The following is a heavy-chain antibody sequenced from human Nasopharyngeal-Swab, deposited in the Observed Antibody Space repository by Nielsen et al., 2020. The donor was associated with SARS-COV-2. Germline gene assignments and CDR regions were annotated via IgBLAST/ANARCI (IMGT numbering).Heavy chain of an antibody. V-gene: IGHV3-33*01. CDR2: IWYDGSNK. CDR1: GFTFSSYG. J-gene: IGHJ4*02. D-gene: IGHD3-10*01. CDR3: ARDLPLFGSGSPSHQDY. Sequence: GGSLRLSCAASGFTFSSYGMHWVRQAPGKGLEGVAVIWYDGSNKYYADSVKGRFTISRDKSKNTLYLQMNSLRAEDTAVYYCARDLPLFGSGSPSHQDYWGQGTLVTVSS.